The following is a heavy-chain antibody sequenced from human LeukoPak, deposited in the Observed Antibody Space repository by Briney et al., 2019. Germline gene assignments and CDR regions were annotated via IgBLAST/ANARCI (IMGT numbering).Heavy chain of an antibody. D-gene: IGHD3-9*01. CDR3: ARTDILTDQKEFDY. CDR2: ISAYNGNT. CDR1: GYTFTSYG. Sequence: GASVKVSCKASGYTFTSYGISWVRQAPGQGLEWMGWISAYNGNTNYAQKLQGRVTMTTDTSTSTAYMELRRLRSADTAVYSCARTDILTDQKEFDYWGQGTLVTVSS. J-gene: IGHJ4*02. V-gene: IGHV1-18*01.